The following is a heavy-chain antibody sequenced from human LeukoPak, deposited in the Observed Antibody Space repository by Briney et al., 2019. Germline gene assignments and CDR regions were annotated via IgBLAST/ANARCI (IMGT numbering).Heavy chain of an antibody. Sequence: GESLKISCKGSGYSFTSYWIGWVRQMPGKGLEWMGIIYPGDSDTRYSPSLDGQVTISADKSVSTTYLQWSSLQASDTAMYYCARPSSLYGGTSEDYWGQGTLVTVSS. D-gene: IGHD4-23*01. V-gene: IGHV5-51*01. CDR3: ARPSSLYGGTSEDY. J-gene: IGHJ4*02. CDR1: GYSFTSYW. CDR2: IYPGDSDT.